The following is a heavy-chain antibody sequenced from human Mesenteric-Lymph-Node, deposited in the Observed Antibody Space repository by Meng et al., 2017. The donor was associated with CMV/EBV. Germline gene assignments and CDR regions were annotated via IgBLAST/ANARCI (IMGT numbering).Heavy chain of an antibody. V-gene: IGHV3-7*03. CDR2: INIEGSQK. J-gene: IGHJ4*02. D-gene: IGHD2-2*01. CDR3: AKAYCSSTSCSMDY. Sequence: GESLKISCAASGFTFSSYWMSWVRQAPGKGLEWVANINIEGSQKYYVDFVKGRFTISRDNAENSLYLQMNSLRAEDMALYYCAKAYCSSTSCSMDYWGQGTLVTVSS. CDR1: GFTFSSYW.